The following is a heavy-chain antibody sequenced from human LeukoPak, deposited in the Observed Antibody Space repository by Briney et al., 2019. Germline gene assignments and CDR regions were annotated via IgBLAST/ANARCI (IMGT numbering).Heavy chain of an antibody. Sequence: AGGSLRLSCAASGFTFSSSDMHWVRQAPGKGLEWVAVISYDGSNKYYADSVKGRFTISRDDSKNTLYLQMNSLRAEDTAVCYCAKGRAPSGYGDYYYWGQGTLVTVSS. J-gene: IGHJ4*02. CDR2: ISYDGSNK. CDR3: AKGRAPSGYGDYYY. CDR1: GFTFSSSD. V-gene: IGHV3-30*18. D-gene: IGHD4-17*01.